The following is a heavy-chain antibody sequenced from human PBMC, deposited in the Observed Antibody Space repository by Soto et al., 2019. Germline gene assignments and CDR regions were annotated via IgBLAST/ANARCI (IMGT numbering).Heavy chain of an antibody. D-gene: IGHD3-10*01. J-gene: IGHJ6*02. CDR3: ARHGSGSYHPYYYYYGMDV. Sequence: SETLSLTCTVSGGSISSYYWSWIRQPAGKGLEWIGRIYTSGSTNYNPPLKSRVTMSVDTSKNQFSLKLSSVTAADTAVYYCARHGSGSYHPYYYYYGMDVWGQGTTVTVSS. CDR1: GGSISSYY. CDR2: IYTSGST. V-gene: IGHV4-4*07.